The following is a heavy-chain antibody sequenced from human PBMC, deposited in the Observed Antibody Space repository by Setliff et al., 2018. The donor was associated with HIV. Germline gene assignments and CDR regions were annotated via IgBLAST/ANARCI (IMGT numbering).Heavy chain of an antibody. V-gene: IGHV3-23*01. CDR2: ISGGFGFDT. CDR3: AKDAVQGNKRWDWFDH. CDR1: GFTFDNYG. Sequence: AGGSLRLSCEASGFTFDNYGMTWVRQAPGKGLEWVSGISGGFGFDTDYADSVKGRFTISRDRSKNTLYLQMNSLRVEDTAVYYCAKDAVQGNKRWDWFDHWGQGVLVTVSS. D-gene: IGHD6-19*01. J-gene: IGHJ5*02.